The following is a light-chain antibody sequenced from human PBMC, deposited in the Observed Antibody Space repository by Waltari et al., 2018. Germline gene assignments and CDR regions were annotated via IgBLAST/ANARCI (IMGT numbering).Light chain of an antibody. CDR3: LQHKTYPWT. CDR2: TVS. Sequence: DIQMTQSPSAMSASVGDRVTITCRASQGIGNSLAWFQQKPGKTPESLIYTVSRLQNGVPSRFSGSGSGTEFTLTISSLQPEDFATYYCLQHKTYPWTFGQGTKVEIK. V-gene: IGKV1-17*03. J-gene: IGKJ1*01. CDR1: QGIGNS.